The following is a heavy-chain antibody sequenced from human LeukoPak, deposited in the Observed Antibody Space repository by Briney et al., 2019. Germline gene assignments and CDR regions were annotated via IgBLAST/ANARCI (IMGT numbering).Heavy chain of an antibody. CDR2: ISSSSRYT. V-gene: IGHV3-21*05. CDR1: GFTFSSYA. J-gene: IGHJ6*02. CDR3: ARDYYDSSGYYSYYYGMDV. Sequence: GGSLRLSCAASGFTFSSYAMSWVRQAPGKGLEWVSYISSSSRYTNYADSVKGRFTISRDNAKNSLYLQMNSLRAEDTAVYYCARDYYDSSGYYSYYYGMDVWGQGTTVTVSS. D-gene: IGHD3-22*01.